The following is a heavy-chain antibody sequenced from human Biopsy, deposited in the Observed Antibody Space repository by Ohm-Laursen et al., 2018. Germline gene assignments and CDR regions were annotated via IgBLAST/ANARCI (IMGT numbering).Heavy chain of an antibody. CDR1: GATLTGNA. V-gene: IGHV3-21*06. D-gene: IGHD2-21*01. CDR3: VTPAFAPPYSDL. Sequence: GSLTLSFTCSGATLTGNAMNWVRNRPRPGLGLVCFITGGGNDINYADSVRGRFTISTDNSKNSVYLVMSSLRAEDTAVFFCVTPAFAPPYSDLWGRGTVVTVSS. J-gene: IGHJ4*02. CDR2: ITGGGNDI.